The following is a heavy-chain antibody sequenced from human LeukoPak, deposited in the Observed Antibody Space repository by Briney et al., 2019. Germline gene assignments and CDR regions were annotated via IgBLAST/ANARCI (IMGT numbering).Heavy chain of an antibody. Sequence: PGGSLRLSCAASGFTFDDYIMHWVRQAPGKGLEWISLISWDGAGAYYAASVNGRFAISRDNMKKSLYLQMNSLTSEDTAVYYCAKGEYGDTWSHIDYWGQGTLVTVSS. J-gene: IGHJ4*02. CDR3: AKGEYGDTWSHIDY. CDR1: GFTFDDYI. V-gene: IGHV3-43*01. CDR2: ISWDGAGA. D-gene: IGHD4-17*01.